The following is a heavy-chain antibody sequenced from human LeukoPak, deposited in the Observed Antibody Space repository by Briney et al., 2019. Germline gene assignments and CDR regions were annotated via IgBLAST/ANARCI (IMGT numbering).Heavy chain of an antibody. J-gene: IGHJ3*02. CDR1: GGSISSYY. Sequence: SETLSLTCTVYGGSISSYYWSWIRQPPGKGLEWIGYIYYSGSTNYNPSLKSRVTISVDTSKNQFSLKLSSVTAADTAVYYCARGGYCSGGSCYSGAFDMWGQGTMVTVSS. CDR3: ARGGYCSGGSCYSGAFDM. V-gene: IGHV4-59*01. CDR2: IYYSGST. D-gene: IGHD2-15*01.